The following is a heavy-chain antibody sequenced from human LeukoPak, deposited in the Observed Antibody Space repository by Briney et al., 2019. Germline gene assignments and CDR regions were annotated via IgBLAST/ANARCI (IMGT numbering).Heavy chain of an antibody. Sequence: SETLSLTCTVSGGSISSGDYYWSWIRQPPGKGLEWIGYIYYSGSTCYNPSLKSRVTISVDTSKNQFSLKLSSVTAADTAVYYCARTNPYYYYYGMDVWGQGTTVTVSS. J-gene: IGHJ6*02. CDR1: GGSISSGDYY. V-gene: IGHV4-30-4*01. CDR2: IYYSGST. CDR3: ARTNPYYYYYGMDV.